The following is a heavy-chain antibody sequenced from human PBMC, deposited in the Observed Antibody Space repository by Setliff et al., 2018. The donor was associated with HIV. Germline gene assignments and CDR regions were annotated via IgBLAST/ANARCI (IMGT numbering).Heavy chain of an antibody. D-gene: IGHD5-12*01. Sequence: SETLSLTCSVSGGSINRGTYYWTWIRQPPGKGRECIGYIYYNGGTNYNPSLKSRVTMLVDTSENHFTLKLTSVTAADTAMYYCTRLEVWGDGYNFADYWGQGTLVTVSS. CDR1: GGSINRGTYY. CDR2: IYYNGGT. CDR3: TRLEVWGDGYNFADY. V-gene: IGHV4-61*01. J-gene: IGHJ4*02.